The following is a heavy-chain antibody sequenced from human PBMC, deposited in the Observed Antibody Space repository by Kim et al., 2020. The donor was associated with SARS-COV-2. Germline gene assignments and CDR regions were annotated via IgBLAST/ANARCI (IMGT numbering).Heavy chain of an antibody. D-gene: IGHD3-9*01. CDR2: INHSGST. J-gene: IGHJ4*02. Sequence: SETLSLTCAVYGGSFSGYYWSWIRQPPGKGLEWIGEINHSGSTNYNPSLKSRVTISVDTSKNQFSLKLSSVTAADTAVYYCARGYYDILTGYPHYYFDYWGQGTLVTVSS. V-gene: IGHV4-34*01. CDR1: GGSFSGYY. CDR3: ARGYYDILTGYPHYYFDY.